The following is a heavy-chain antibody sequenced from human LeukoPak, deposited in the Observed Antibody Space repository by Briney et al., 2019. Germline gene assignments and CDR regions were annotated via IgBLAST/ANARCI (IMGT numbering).Heavy chain of an antibody. CDR3: ARDSRTLGVVPAHSSY. J-gene: IGHJ4*02. D-gene: IGHD2-2*01. Sequence: GASVKVSCKASGYTFTGYYMHWVRQAPGQGLEWMGWINPNSGGTNYAQKFQGRVTMTRDTSISTAYMELSRLRSDDTAVYYCARDSRTLGVVPAHSSYWGQGTLVTVSS. CDR1: GYTFTGYY. V-gene: IGHV1-2*02. CDR2: INPNSGGT.